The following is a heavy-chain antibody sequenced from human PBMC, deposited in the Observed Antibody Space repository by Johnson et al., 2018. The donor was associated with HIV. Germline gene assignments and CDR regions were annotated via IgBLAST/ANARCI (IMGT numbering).Heavy chain of an antibody. Sequence: EVQLVESGGGVVRPGGSLRLSCAASGFTFDDYGMSWVRQAPGKGLEWVSGINWNGGSTGYADSVKGRFTISRDNSKNTLYLQMGSLRAEDMAVYYCARGAIVVAAPGAFDVWGQGTMVTVSS. CDR1: GFTFDDYG. V-gene: IGHV3-20*04. D-gene: IGHD2-15*01. CDR3: ARGAIVVAAPGAFDV. J-gene: IGHJ3*01. CDR2: INWNGGST.